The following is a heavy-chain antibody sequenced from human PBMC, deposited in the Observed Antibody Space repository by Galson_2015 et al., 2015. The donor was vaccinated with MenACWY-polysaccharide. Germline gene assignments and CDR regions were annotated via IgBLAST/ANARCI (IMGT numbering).Heavy chain of an antibody. CDR3: ARCHYGIDV. V-gene: IGHV3-7*01. CDR1: GFPFSGSW. Sequence: SLRLSCAASGFPFSGSWMTWLRQAPGKGLEWVATIKQSGTEIYYVDSLEGRFTVSRDNAKNSLYLQMNSLRDEDTAVYYCARCHYGIDVSGPRTPVTLS. J-gene: IGHJ6*02. CDR2: IKQSGTEI.